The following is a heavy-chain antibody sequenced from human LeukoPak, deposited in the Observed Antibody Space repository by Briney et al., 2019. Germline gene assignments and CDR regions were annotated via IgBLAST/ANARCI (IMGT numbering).Heavy chain of an antibody. CDR1: GFIFGDYY. CDR3: ARVGSYGMDV. CDR2: ISSGTINHS. J-gene: IGHJ6*02. D-gene: IGHD3-10*01. Sequence: GGSLRLSCKASGFIFGDYYMNWIRQAPGKGLECLSYISSGTINHSNYADSVKGRFTISRDNARNSLYLQMNDLRAEDTAVYYCARVGSYGMDVWGQGTTVTVSS. V-gene: IGHV3-11*06.